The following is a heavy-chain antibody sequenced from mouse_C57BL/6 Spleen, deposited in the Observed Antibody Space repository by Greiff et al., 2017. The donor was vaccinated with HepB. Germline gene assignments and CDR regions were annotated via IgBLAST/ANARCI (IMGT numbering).Heavy chain of an antibody. Sequence: QVQLQQPGAELVRPGSSVKLSCKASGYTFTSYWMHWVKQRPIQGLEWIGNIDPSDSETHYNQKFKDKATLTVDKSSSTAYMQLSSLTSEDSAVYYCARHYYRSSHWYFDVWGTGTTVTVSS. CDR1: GYTFTSYW. D-gene: IGHD1-1*01. CDR3: ARHYYRSSHWYFDV. CDR2: IDPSDSET. V-gene: IGHV1-52*01. J-gene: IGHJ1*03.